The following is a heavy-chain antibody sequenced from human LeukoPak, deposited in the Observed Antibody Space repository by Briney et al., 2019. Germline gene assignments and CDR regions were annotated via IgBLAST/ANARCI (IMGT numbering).Heavy chain of an antibody. J-gene: IGHJ6*02. CDR3: AKDFGQVVIIPYCMDV. CDR2: ISYDGSNK. CDR1: GFTFSSYG. V-gene: IGHV3-30*18. Sequence: GGSLRLSCAASGFTFSSYGMHWVRQAPGKGLEWVSAISYDGSNKYYADSVKGRFTISRDNSKNTLYLQMNSLRAEDTAVYYCAKDFGQVVIIPYCMDVWGQVTTVTVS. D-gene: IGHD3-3*01.